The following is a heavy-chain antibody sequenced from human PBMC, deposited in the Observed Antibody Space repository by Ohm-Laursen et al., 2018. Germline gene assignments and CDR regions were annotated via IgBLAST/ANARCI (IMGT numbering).Heavy chain of an antibody. CDR1: GFTFSDYY. J-gene: IGHJ3*02. CDR3: ATCRWELLAFDI. CDR2: ISSSGSTI. Sequence: GSLRLSCAASGFTFSDYYMSWIRQAPGKGLEWVSYISSSGSTIYYADSVKGRFTISRDNAKSSVYLQMSSLRAEDTAVYYCATCRWELLAFDIWGQGTMVTVSS. V-gene: IGHV3-11*01. D-gene: IGHD1-26*01.